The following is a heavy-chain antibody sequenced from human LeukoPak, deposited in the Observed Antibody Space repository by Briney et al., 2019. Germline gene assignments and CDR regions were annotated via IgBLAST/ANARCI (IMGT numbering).Heavy chain of an antibody. J-gene: IGHJ6*02. CDR3: PRHLGANYCSGSFGYYYYGMDV. CDR1: GGTISSSSYY. D-gene: IGHD3-10*01. Sequence: SETLSLTCTVSGGTISSSSYYGGWIRQPPGKGLEWIGSIYYSGITYYNPSLKSRVTISVDTSKNEFSLKLSPVTAADTAVYYCPRHLGANYCSGSFGYYYYGMDVWGQGTTVTVSS. CDR2: IYYSGIT. V-gene: IGHV4-39*01.